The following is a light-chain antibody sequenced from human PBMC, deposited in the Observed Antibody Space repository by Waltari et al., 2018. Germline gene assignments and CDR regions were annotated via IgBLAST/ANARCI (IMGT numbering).Light chain of an antibody. CDR3: QHYGSSLWT. CDR2: GAS. Sequence: DSLLTQSPGTLSLTLGERATLSCRARQNVRRDYLPWYQHKPGQAPRLLIFGASRRATGIPERFSGTGSGTDFTLTISRLEPEDFALYYCQHYGSSLWTFGQGTKVEIK. V-gene: IGKV3-20*01. CDR1: QNVRRDY. J-gene: IGKJ1*01.